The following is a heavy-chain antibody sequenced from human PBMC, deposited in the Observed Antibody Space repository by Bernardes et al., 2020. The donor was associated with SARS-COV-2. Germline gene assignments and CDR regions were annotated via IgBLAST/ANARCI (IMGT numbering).Heavy chain of an antibody. CDR1: GYTFTSYG. V-gene: IGHV1-18*01. CDR3: AREARLWMGGLSIAAAGPGNYYYYYGMDV. CDR2: ISAYNGNT. J-gene: IGHJ6*02. Sequence: ASVKVSCKASGYTFTSYGISWVRQAPGQGLKWMGWISAYNGNTNYAQKLQGRVTMTTDTSTSTAYMELRSLRSDDTAVYYCAREARLWMGGLSIAAAGPGNYYYYYGMDVWGQGTTVTVSS. D-gene: IGHD6-13*01.